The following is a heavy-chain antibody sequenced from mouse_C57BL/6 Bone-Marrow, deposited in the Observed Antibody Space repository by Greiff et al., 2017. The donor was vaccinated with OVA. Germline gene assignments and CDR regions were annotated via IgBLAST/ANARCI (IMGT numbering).Heavy chain of an antibody. CDR2: IDPENGDT. CDR3: TTDYSNYGYFDY. Sequence: EVQLQQSGAELVRPGASVKLSCTASGFNIKDDYMHWVKQRPEQGLEWIGWIDPENGDTEYASKFQGKATITADTSSNTAYLQLSSLTSEDTAVYYCTTDYSNYGYFDYWGQGTTLTVSS. J-gene: IGHJ2*01. D-gene: IGHD2-5*01. CDR1: GFNIKDDY. V-gene: IGHV14-4*01.